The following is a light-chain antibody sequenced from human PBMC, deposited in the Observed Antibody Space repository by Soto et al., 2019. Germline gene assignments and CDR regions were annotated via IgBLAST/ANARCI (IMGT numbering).Light chain of an antibody. V-gene: IGKV3-20*01. CDR2: AAS. Sequence: EIVLTQSPVTLSLSPGDRATLSCRASQSVSSSHLAWYQQRPGQAPRLLIFAASNRATGIPDRFIGSGSGPDFTLTIIRLEPEDSAVYSCQHDGNSPVFGPGTKVEIK. CDR3: QHDGNSPV. CDR1: QSVSSSH. J-gene: IGKJ3*01.